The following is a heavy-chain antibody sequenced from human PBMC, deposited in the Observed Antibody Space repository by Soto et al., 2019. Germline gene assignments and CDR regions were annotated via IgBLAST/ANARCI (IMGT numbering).Heavy chain of an antibody. J-gene: IGHJ3*02. CDR1: GYTFTGYY. D-gene: IGHD5-12*01. CDR3: ARGNPPHVDRVATITIQAGAFDS. CDR2: INPNSGGT. Sequence: ASVKVSCKASGYTFTGYYMHWVRQAPGQGLEWMGWINPNSGGTNYAQKFQGWVTMTRDTSISTAYMELSRLGSDDTAVYYCARGNPPHVDRVATITIQAGAFDSWGQGTMVTVSS. V-gene: IGHV1-2*04.